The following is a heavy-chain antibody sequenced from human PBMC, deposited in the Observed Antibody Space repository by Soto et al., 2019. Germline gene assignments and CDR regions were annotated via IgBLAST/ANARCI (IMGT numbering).Heavy chain of an antibody. V-gene: IGHV4-31*03. J-gene: IGHJ4*02. CDR1: GGSISSGGYY. CDR3: ARDHYGSSYRYFDF. Sequence: SETLSLTCTVSGGSISSGGYYWSWIRQHPGKGLEWIGYIYYSGSTYYNPSLKSRVTISIDTSKNQFSLKLNSVTAADTAVYYCARDHYGSSYRYFDFWGQGTLVTVSS. D-gene: IGHD5-18*01. CDR2: IYYSGST.